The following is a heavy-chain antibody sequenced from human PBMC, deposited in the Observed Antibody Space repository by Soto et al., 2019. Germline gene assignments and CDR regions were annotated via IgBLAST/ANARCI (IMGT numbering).Heavy chain of an antibody. CDR2: IRGSGNYM. J-gene: IGHJ4*02. D-gene: IGHD5-18*01. CDR3: ARDSPVGYNYARPFDY. CDR1: GFTFSSNT. V-gene: IGHV3-21*01. Sequence: GGSLRLSCVGSGFTFSSNTMNWVRQAPGKGLEWVSSIRGSGNYMYYADSVKGRFTISRDNVKNSLYLQMNTLRAEDTAVYYCARDSPVGYNYARPFDYWGQGTLVTVSS.